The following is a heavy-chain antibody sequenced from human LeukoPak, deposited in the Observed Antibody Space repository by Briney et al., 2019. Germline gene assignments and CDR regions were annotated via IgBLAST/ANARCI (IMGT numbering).Heavy chain of an antibody. CDR3: ARHSVGGNSAYWFFDL. D-gene: IGHD4-23*01. Sequence: SETLSLTCTVSGGSISSYYWSWIRQPPGKGLEWIGYIYTIGSTSSSPSLKSRVTISLDTSRNQFSLKLTSVTAADTALYYCARHSVGGNSAYWFFDLWGRGTLVTVSS. J-gene: IGHJ2*01. CDR1: GGSISSYY. V-gene: IGHV4-59*08. CDR2: IYTIGST.